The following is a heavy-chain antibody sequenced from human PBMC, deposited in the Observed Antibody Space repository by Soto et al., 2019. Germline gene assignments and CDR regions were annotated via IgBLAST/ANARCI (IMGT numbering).Heavy chain of an antibody. CDR2: ISKSGDST. J-gene: IGHJ4*02. CDR1: GVTFTSYA. Sequence: RTLSCAASGVTFTSYAMTWVRQVPGEGLQWVSSISKSGDSTYYADSVKGRFTTSRDNSKNTVYLQMNSLRAEETDISYCAKGSFGLDYWGQGTLVTVSS. V-gene: IGHV3-23*01. D-gene: IGHD3-10*01. CDR3: AKGSFGLDY.